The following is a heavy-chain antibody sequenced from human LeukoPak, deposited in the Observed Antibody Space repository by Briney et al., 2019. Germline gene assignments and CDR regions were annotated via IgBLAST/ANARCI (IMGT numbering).Heavy chain of an antibody. D-gene: IGHD1-26*01. Sequence: GGSLRLSCAASGIAVTGNYMSWVRQPPGKGLEWVSFISINTDTFYADSVRGRFTIFRDSSENTLFLQMNSLRDEDSAVYYCAIAQSWDELFDSWGQGTLVTVSS. J-gene: IGHJ4*02. V-gene: IGHV3-53*01. CDR3: AIAQSWDELFDS. CDR2: ISINTDT. CDR1: GIAVTGNY.